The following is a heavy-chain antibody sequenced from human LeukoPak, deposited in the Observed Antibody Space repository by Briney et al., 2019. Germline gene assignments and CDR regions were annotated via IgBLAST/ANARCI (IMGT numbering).Heavy chain of an antibody. CDR1: GGSISSYY. V-gene: IGHV4-4*07. J-gene: IGHJ4*02. D-gene: IGHD1-26*01. Sequence: SETLSLTCTVSGGSISSYYWRWIRQPAGKGLEWVGRIYSSGTTNYSPSLKSRVTMSVDTSKNQFSLKLSSVTAADTALYYCARDLYSGSYYSDYWGQGTLVTVSS. CDR2: IYSSGTT. CDR3: ARDLYSGSYYSDY.